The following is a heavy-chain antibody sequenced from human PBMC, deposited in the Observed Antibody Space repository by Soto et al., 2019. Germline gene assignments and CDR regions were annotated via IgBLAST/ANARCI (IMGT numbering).Heavy chain of an antibody. J-gene: IGHJ4*02. Sequence: PGGSLRLSCAASGFTFSSYAMHWVRQAPGKGLEWVAVISYDGSNKYYADSVKGRFTISRDNSKNTLYLQMNSLRAEDTAVYYCARERNSYSSSWYPGGYWGQGTLVTVSS. CDR3: ARERNSYSSSWYPGGY. D-gene: IGHD6-13*01. CDR1: GFTFSSYA. CDR2: ISYDGSNK. V-gene: IGHV3-30-3*01.